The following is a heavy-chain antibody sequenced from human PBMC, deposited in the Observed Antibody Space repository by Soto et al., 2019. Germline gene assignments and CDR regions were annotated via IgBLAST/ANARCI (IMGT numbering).Heavy chain of an antibody. D-gene: IGHD1-1*01. CDR3: ARQYPIGNTWNYFDY. CDR1: GGSISSYY. CDR2: IFYSGST. Sequence: QVQLQESGPGLVKPSETLSLTCTVSGGSISSYYWCWIRQPPGKGLEWIGYIFYSGSTNYNPSLEGQASQSVDTSKNQFSLKVSSVTAADTAVYYCARQYPIGNTWNYFDYWGQGTLVTVSS. V-gene: IGHV4-59*01. J-gene: IGHJ4*02.